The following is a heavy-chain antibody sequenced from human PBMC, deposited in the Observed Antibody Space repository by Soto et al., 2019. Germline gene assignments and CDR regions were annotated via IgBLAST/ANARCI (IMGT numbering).Heavy chain of an antibody. D-gene: IGHD1-26*01. J-gene: IGHJ6*02. Sequence: VGSLRLSCAASGFTFSSYCMNWVRQAPGKGLEWVSYISSSSSTIYYADSVKGRFTISRDNAKNSLYLQMNSLRAEDTAVYYCAREGQREDYGMDVWGQGTTVTVSS. CDR3: AREGQREDYGMDV. V-gene: IGHV3-48*01. CDR1: GFTFSSYC. CDR2: ISSSSSTI.